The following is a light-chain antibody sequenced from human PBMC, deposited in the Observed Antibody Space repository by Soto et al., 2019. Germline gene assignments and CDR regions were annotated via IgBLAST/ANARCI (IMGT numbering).Light chain of an antibody. V-gene: IGKV3-11*01. CDR3: QQRSNWPPMYT. Sequence: EIVLTQSPATLSLSPGERATLSCRASQSVSSDLAWYQQKPGQAPRLLIYDASNRATGIPVRFSGSGSGTDFTLTISSLEPEDFAVYYCQQRSNWPPMYTFGQGTKLEI. CDR2: DAS. J-gene: IGKJ2*01. CDR1: QSVSSD.